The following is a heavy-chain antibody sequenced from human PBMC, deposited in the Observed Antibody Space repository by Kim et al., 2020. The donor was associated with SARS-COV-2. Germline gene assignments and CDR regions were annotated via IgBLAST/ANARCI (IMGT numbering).Heavy chain of an antibody. CDR2: INPNSGGT. V-gene: IGHV1-2*02. Sequence: ASVKVSCKASGYTFTGYYMHWVRQAPGQGLEWMGWINPNSGGTNYAQKFQGRVTMTRDTSISTAYMELSRLRSDDTAVYYCAREGYSSSWYDGNWFDPWGQGTLVTVSS. CDR1: GYTFTGYY. J-gene: IGHJ5*02. CDR3: AREGYSSSWYDGNWFDP. D-gene: IGHD6-13*01.